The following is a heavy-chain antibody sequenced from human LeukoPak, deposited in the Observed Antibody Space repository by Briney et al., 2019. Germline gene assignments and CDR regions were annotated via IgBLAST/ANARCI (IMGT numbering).Heavy chain of an antibody. D-gene: IGHD6-6*01. CDR2: IYYSGST. J-gene: IGHJ3*02. CDR3: ARSSTDSDAFDI. CDR1: GVSISSGGYY. Sequence: PSETLSLTCTVSGVSISSGGYYWSWIRQHPGKGLEWIGYIYYSGSTNYNPSLKSRVTISVDTSKNQFSLKLSSVTAADTAVYYCARSSTDSDAFDIWGQGTMVTVSS. V-gene: IGHV4-61*08.